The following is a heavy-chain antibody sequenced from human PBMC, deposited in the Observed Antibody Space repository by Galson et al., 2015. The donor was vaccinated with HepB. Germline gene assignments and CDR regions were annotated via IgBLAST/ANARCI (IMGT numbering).Heavy chain of an antibody. CDR2: IKQDGSDK. V-gene: IGHV3-7*03. CDR1: GFIFSSYW. D-gene: IGHD1-1*01. Sequence: SLRLSCAASGFIFSSYWMSWVRQAPGKGLEWVANIKQDGSDKYYVDSVKGRFTISRDNAKNSLYLQMNSLRAEDAAAYYCARERTSGTTLVQHTDYWGQGTLVTVSS. CDR3: ARERTSGTTLVQHTDY. J-gene: IGHJ4*02.